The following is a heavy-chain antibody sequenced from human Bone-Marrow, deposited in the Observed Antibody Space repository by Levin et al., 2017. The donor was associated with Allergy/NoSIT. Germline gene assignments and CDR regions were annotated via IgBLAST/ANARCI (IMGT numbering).Heavy chain of an antibody. V-gene: IGHV4-30-4*01. CDR1: GGSVNIADYY. D-gene: IGHD1-7*01. Sequence: SQTLSLTCTVSGGSVNIADYYWTWFRQPPGKGLEWIGYISGSGATFYNPSLESRLTISIDTSRNQFSLSLDSVTAADTAVYYCAREIGTTLGKFDPWGQGTLVTVSS. CDR2: ISGSGAT. J-gene: IGHJ5*02. CDR3: AREIGTTLGKFDP.